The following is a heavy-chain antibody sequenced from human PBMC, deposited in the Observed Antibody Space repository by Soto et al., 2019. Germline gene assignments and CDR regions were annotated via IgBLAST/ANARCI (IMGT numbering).Heavy chain of an antibody. CDR2: ISYDGNNN. V-gene: IGHV3-30*18. CDR1: GFTFSNYG. D-gene: IGHD3-22*01. J-gene: IGHJ4*02. Sequence: GGSLRLSCAASGFTFSNYGMHWVRQAPGKGLEWVAAISYDGNNNNYPDSVTGRFAISRDNSKNTLYLQMNSLRAEDTAVYFCAKDRYDTSALQISDLDYWGQGTLVTVSS. CDR3: AKDRYDTSALQISDLDY.